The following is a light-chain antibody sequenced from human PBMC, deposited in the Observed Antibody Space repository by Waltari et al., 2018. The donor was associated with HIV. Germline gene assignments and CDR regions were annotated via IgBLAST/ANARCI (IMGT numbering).Light chain of an antibody. J-gene: IGLJ3*02. V-gene: IGLV3-1*01. CDR1: QLGDKY. CDR3: QAWDSNTWV. Sequence: SYELTQPPSVSVSPGQTASITCSGDQLGDKYACWYHQKPGQSPVLVIYQDSKRPSGIPERFSGSNSGNTATLTISGTQAMDEADYYCQAWDSNTWVFGGGTKLTVL. CDR2: QDS.